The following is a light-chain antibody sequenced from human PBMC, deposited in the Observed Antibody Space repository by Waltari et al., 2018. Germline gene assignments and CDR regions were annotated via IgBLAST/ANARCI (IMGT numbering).Light chain of an antibody. Sequence: VVMTQSPLSLPVPLGQPAPLPCTSSQSLVFSDGNTHLNWFQQRPGQSPRRLIYKVSNRDSGVPDRFSGSESGTDFTLRISRVEAEDVGVYFCMQGTHWPYSFGQGTKLEIK. J-gene: IGKJ2*03. CDR2: KVS. CDR3: MQGTHWPYS. V-gene: IGKV2-30*01. CDR1: QSLVFSDGNTH.